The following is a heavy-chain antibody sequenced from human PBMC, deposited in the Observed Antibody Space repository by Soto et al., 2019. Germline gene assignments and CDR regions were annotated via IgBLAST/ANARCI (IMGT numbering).Heavy chain of an antibody. CDR2: IIPIFGTA. J-gene: IGHJ3*02. CDR1: GGTFSSYA. V-gene: IGHV1-69*13. CDR3: ARGPRPLGYCSSTSCYVGSPFYI. Sequence: GASVKVSCKASGGTFSSYAISWVRQAPGQGLEWMGGIIPIFGTANYAQKFQGRVTITADESTSTAYMELSSLRSEDTAVYYCARGPRPLGYCSSTSCYVGSPFYIWGQGTMVPVS. D-gene: IGHD2-2*01.